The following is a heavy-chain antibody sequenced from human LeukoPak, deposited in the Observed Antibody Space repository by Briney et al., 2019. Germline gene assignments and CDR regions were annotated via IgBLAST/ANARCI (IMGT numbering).Heavy chain of an antibody. CDR3: ARVWGYFYGSGSYCFDY. Sequence: SETLSLTCTVSGGSISSYYWSWIRQPPGKGLEWIGYIYYSGSTNYNPSLKSRVTISVDTSKNQFSLKLSSVTAADTAVYYCARVWGYFYGSGSYCFDYWGQGTLVTVPT. CDR1: GGSISSYY. CDR2: IYYSGST. D-gene: IGHD3-10*01. J-gene: IGHJ4*02. V-gene: IGHV4-59*01.